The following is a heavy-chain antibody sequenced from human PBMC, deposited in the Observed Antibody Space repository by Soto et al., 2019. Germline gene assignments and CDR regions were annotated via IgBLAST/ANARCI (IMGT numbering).Heavy chain of an antibody. D-gene: IGHD2-15*01. CDR1: GGSISSGGHY. CDR3: ARGLGIVVVVAADNWFDL. J-gene: IGHJ5*02. V-gene: IGHV4-31*03. CDR2: IYYSGST. Sequence: PSETLSLTCTVSGGSISSGGHYWSWIRQHPGKGLEWIGYIYYSGSTYYNPSLKSRVTISVDTSKNQFSLKLSSVTAADTAVYYCARGLGIVVVVAADNWFDLWGQGTLVTVS.